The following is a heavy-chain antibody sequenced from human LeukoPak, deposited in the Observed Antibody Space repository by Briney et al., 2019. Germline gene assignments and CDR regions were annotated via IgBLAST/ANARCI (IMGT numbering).Heavy chain of an antibody. Sequence: ASVKVSCKASGYTFTGYYMHWVRQAPGQGLEWMGWINPNSGGTNYAQKFQGRVNMTRDTSISTAYMELSRLRSDDTAVYYCARGGSSSWYRWFDPWGQGTLVTVSS. V-gene: IGHV1-2*02. CDR1: GYTFTGYY. J-gene: IGHJ5*02. D-gene: IGHD6-13*01. CDR2: INPNSGGT. CDR3: ARGGSSSWYRWFDP.